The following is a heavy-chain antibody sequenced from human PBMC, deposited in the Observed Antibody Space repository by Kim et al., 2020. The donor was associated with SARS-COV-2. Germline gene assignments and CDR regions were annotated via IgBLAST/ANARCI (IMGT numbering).Heavy chain of an antibody. J-gene: IGHJ5*02. CDR1: GYTFTSYA. V-gene: IGHV1-3*01. D-gene: IGHD1-26*01. CDR2: INAGNGNT. CDR3: ARDWSSGSYLFTNWFDP. Sequence: ASVKVSCKASGYTFTSYAMHWVRQAPGQRLEWMGWINAGNGNTKYSQKFQGRVTITRDTSASTAYMELSSLRSEDTAVYYCARDWSSGSYLFTNWFDPWGQGTLVTVSS.